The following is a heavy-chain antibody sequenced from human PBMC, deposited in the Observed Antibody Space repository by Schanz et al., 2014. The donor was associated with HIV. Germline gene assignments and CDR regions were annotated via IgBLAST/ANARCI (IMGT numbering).Heavy chain of an antibody. CDR3: AGHNSMTTVTTPYYYYGMGV. V-gene: IGHV3-30*03. CDR2: ISPDGDTQ. CDR1: GVTFSNYW. Sequence: QVQLVESGGGVVQPGGSLRLSCVASGVTFSNYWMTWVRHVSGKGLEWVARISPDGDTQHYADSLKGRFTISRDNSKNTLYLHMNNLRAEDTAVYYCAGHNSMTTVTTPYYYYGMGVWGQGTTVTVSS. J-gene: IGHJ6*02. D-gene: IGHD4-17*01.